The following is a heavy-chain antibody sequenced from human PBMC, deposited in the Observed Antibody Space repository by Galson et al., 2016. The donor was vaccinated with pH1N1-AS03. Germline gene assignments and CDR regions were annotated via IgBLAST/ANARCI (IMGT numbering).Heavy chain of an antibody. CDR1: GRIFSNLW. CDR3: AKVGGVFDWNDYNYMDV. Sequence: SLRLSCAASGRIFSNLWMMWVRQSPGKGPEWISSISSNSASTYYADSLKGRFTVSRDNAKNSLYLQMDSLSAEDTAVYYCAKVGGVFDWNDYNYMDVWGTGTTVTVAS. J-gene: IGHJ6*03. D-gene: IGHD1-1*01. V-gene: IGHV3-21*01. CDR2: ISSNSAST.